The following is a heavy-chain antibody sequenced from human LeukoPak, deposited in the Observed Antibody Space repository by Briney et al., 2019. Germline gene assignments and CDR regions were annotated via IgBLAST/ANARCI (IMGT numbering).Heavy chain of an antibody. CDR2: INHSGST. CDR3: ARGRPHSGSYIA. Sequence: SETLSLTCAVHGGSFSGYYWSWIRQPPGKGLEWIGEINHSGSTNYNPSLKSRVTISVDTSKNQFSLKLSSVTAADTAVYYCARGRPHSGSYIAWGQGTLDTVSS. CDR1: GGSFSGYY. D-gene: IGHD1-26*01. J-gene: IGHJ4*02. V-gene: IGHV4-34*01.